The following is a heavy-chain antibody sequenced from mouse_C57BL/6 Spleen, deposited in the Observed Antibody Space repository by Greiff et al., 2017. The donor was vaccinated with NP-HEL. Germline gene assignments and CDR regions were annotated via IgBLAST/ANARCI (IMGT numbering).Heavy chain of an antibody. CDR2: IHPNSGST. CDR3: AREGGYYAWFAY. Sequence: VQLQQSGAELVKPGASVKLSCKASGYTFTSYWMHWVKQRPGQGLEWIGMIHPNSGSTNYNEKFKSNATLTVDKSSSTAYMQLSSLTSEDSAVYYCAREGGYYAWFAYWGQGTLVTVSA. D-gene: IGHD2-3*01. V-gene: IGHV1-64*01. CDR1: GYTFTSYW. J-gene: IGHJ3*01.